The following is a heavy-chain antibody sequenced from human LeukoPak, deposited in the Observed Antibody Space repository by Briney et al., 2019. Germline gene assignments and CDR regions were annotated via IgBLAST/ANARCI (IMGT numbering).Heavy chain of an antibody. CDR2: ISSSSSYT. V-gene: IGHV3-11*03. J-gene: IGHJ4*02. D-gene: IGHD4-17*01. Sequence: PGGSLRLSCAASGFTFSDYYMSWIRQAPGKGLEWVSYISSSSSYTNYADSVKGRFTISRDNAKNSLYLQMNSLRAEDTAVYYCARLSAYGDYFDYWGQGTLATVSS. CDR1: GFTFSDYY. CDR3: ARLSAYGDYFDY.